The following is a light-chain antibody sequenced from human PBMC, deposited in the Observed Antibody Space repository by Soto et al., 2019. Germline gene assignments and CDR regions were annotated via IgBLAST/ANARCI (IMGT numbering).Light chain of an antibody. J-gene: IGLJ3*02. CDR2: DTN. Sequence: QAVVTQEPSLNVSPGGTVTLTCASSTGAVTSGHYPYWFQQKPGQAPRTLIYDTNNKHSWTPARFSGSLLGGKAALTLSGAQPEDEAEYYCLLCYSGSWVFGGGTKLTVL. CDR3: LLCYSGSWV. CDR1: TGAVTSGHY. V-gene: IGLV7-46*01.